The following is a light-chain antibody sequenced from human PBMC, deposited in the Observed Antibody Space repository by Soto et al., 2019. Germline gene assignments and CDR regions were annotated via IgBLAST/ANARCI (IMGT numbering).Light chain of an antibody. V-gene: IGKV1-5*03. CDR1: QSISSW. CDR2: KAS. Sequence: DIQLTQSPSTLSASVGDRVTITCRASQSISSWLAWYQQKPGKAPNLLIYKASTLESGVPSRFSGSGSGTEFTLTISSLQPDDFAPYYCQQYNIYSLSFGGGTKVEI. CDR3: QQYNIYSLS. J-gene: IGKJ4*01.